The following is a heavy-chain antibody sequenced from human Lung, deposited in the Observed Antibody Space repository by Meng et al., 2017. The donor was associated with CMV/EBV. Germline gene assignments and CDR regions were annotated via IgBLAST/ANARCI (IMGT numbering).Heavy chain of an antibody. J-gene: IGHJ4*02. CDR3: TTGGPSD. D-gene: IGHD3-16*01. Sequence: GEXXRISCAASGFTFSTYSMSWVRQAPGKGLEWVGRIKSKTDGGTTDYAAPVKGRFTISRDDSKNTLYLQMNSLKTEDTAVYYCTTGGPSDWGQGTLVTVSS. V-gene: IGHV3-15*01. CDR2: IKSKTDGGTT. CDR1: GFTFSTYS.